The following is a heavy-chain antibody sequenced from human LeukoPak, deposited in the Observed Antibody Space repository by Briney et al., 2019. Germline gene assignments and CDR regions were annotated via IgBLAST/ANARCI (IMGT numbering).Heavy chain of an antibody. CDR1: GYTFTSYG. D-gene: IGHD3-3*01. Sequence: SVKVSCKASGYTFTSYGISWVRQAPGQGLEWMGGIIPIFGTANYAQNFQGRVTITADDSTSTAYMALSTLRSEDTAVYYCARGPLRFLGGIDYWGQGTLVTVSS. J-gene: IGHJ4*02. CDR3: ARGPLRFLGGIDY. CDR2: IIPIFGTA. V-gene: IGHV1-69*13.